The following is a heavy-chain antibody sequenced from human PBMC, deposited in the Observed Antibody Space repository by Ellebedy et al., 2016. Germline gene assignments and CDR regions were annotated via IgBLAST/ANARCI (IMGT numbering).Heavy chain of an antibody. Sequence: GGSLRLSCAASRFPFSYSYMSWVRQAPGKGLEWVANLKQDGTVRYSVDSVEGRFTISRDNAKNSVDLQLNSLRAEDTAVYYCARDPRGDSSGYYYWYFELWGRGTLVTVSS. CDR2: LKQDGTVR. D-gene: IGHD3-22*01. V-gene: IGHV3-7*03. J-gene: IGHJ2*01. CDR3: ARDPRGDSSGYYYWYFEL. CDR1: RFPFSYSY.